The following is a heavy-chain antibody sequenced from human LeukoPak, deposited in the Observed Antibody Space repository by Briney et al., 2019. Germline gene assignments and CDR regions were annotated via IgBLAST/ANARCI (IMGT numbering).Heavy chain of an antibody. Sequence: ASVKVSCKASGYTFTSYDINWVRQATGQGLEWMGWMNPNSGNTGYAQKFQGRVTITRNTSISTAYMELSSLRSEDTAVYYCARNSNSARIAVAGTNYAFDIWGQGTMVTVSS. CDR3: ARNSNSARIAVAGTNYAFDI. V-gene: IGHV1-8*03. J-gene: IGHJ3*02. CDR2: MNPNSGNT. D-gene: IGHD6-19*01. CDR1: GYTFTSYD.